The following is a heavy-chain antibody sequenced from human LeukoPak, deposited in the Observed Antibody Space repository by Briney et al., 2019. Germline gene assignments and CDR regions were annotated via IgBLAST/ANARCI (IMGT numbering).Heavy chain of an antibody. CDR1: GGTFSSYA. J-gene: IGHJ3*02. Sequence: SVRVSCKASGGTFSSYAISWVRQAPGQGLEWMGGIIPIFGTANYAQKFQGRVTITADESTSTAYMELSSLRSEDTAVYYCARSRDWSGYNMGAFDIWGQGTIVTVSS. V-gene: IGHV1-69*01. CDR3: ARSRDWSGYNMGAFDI. CDR2: IIPIFGTA. D-gene: IGHD3-3*01.